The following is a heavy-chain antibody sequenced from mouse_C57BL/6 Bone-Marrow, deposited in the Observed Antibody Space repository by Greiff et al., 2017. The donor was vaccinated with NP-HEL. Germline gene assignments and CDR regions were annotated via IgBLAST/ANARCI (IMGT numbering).Heavy chain of an antibody. J-gene: IGHJ4*01. CDR2: IYPGDGDT. CDR1: GYAFSSSW. CDR3: AREFITTVVANYYAMDY. D-gene: IGHD1-1*01. Sequence: VHLVESGPELVKPGASVKISCKASGYAFSSSWMNWVKQRPGKGLEWIGQIYPGDGDTNYNGKFKGKATLTADKSSSTAYMQLSSLTSEDSAVYFCAREFITTVVANYYAMDYWGQGTSVTVSS. V-gene: IGHV1-82*01.